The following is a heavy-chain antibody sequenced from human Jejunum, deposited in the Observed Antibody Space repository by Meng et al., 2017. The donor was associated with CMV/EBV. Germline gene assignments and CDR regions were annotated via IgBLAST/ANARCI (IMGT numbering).Heavy chain of an antibody. V-gene: IGHV3-23*01. J-gene: IGHJ5*01. D-gene: IGHD3-3*01. CDR1: TFVNYA. CDR2: IGGRGDT. Sequence: TFVNYAMTWVRQAPGKGLEWVSAIGGRGDTKYAESVKGRFNISRDNSKNTLHLQMNSLGVEDTAIYYCAKDGTFYDFWSAFNWFDSWGQGTLVTVSS. CDR3: AKDGTFYDFWSAFNWFDS.